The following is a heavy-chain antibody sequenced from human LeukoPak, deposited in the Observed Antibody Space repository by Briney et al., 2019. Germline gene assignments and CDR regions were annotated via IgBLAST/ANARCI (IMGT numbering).Heavy chain of an antibody. J-gene: IGHJ3*02. D-gene: IGHD4-17*01. V-gene: IGHV3-30-3*01. Sequence: GGSLRLSCAASGFTFNRYAIHWVRQAPGKGLDWVAVISYDGSNKYYADSVKGRFPISRDNSKNTLYLQMNSLRVEDTAVYYCARGSRVTTRLDAFDIWGQGTMVTVSS. CDR3: ARGSRVTTRLDAFDI. CDR2: ISYDGSNK. CDR1: GFTFNRYA.